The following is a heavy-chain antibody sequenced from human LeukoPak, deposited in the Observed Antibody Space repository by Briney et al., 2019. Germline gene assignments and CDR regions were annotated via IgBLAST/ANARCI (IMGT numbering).Heavy chain of an antibody. CDR2: IYTSGST. V-gene: IGHV4-4*07. CDR3: ARVDCSSTRQYYYYGMDV. D-gene: IGHD2-2*01. Sequence: SETLPLTCTVSGGSISSYYWSWIRQPAGKGLEWIGRIYTSGSTNYNPSLKSRVTMSVDTSKKQFSLKLSSVTAADTAVYYCARVDCSSTRQYYYYGMDVWGQGTTVTVSS. CDR1: GGSISSYY. J-gene: IGHJ6*02.